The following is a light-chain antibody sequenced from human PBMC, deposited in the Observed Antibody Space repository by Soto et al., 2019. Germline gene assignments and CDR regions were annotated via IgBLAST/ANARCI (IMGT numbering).Light chain of an antibody. Sequence: IVLTQSPSTLSFSPGERATLSCRASQSLGSRSLAWYQQKPGQAPRLLIYGAYRRATGVPDRFSGGGSGTDFTLTISRLEPEDFAVYYCHHYDTSPPWTFGQGTKVDIK. CDR1: QSLGSRS. V-gene: IGKV3-20*01. J-gene: IGKJ1*01. CDR2: GAY. CDR3: HHYDTSPPWT.